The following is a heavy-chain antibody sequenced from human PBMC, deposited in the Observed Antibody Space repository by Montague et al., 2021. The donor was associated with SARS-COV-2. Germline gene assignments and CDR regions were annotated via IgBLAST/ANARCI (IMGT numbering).Heavy chain of an antibody. CDR3: AKEQYSSSWSDFDY. D-gene: IGHD6-13*01. CDR2: ISYDGSKQ. V-gene: IGHV3-30*04. CDR1: GFTFSPYP. J-gene: IGHJ4*02. Sequence: SLSLSCAASGFTFSPYPMPWVRQAPGKGLEWLVVISYDGSKQDYADSVKGRFTISRDNSENMLYLQMNSLRAEDTAVYYCAKEQYSSSWSDFDYWGQGTVVAVSS.